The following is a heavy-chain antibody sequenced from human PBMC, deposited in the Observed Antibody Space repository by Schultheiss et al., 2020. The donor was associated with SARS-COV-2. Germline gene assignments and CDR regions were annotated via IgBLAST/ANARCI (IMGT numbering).Heavy chain of an antibody. D-gene: IGHD6-13*01. CDR3: AKELSSSWDRSFDY. CDR1: GFSFVNYA. CDR2: ISGSGGST. J-gene: IGHJ4*02. V-gene: IGHV3-23*01. Sequence: GGSLRLSCAASGFSFVNYAMSWVRQAPGKGLEWVSAISGSGGSTYYADSVKGRFTISRDNSKNTLYLQMNSLRAEDTAVYYCAKELSSSWDRSFDYWGQGTLVTVSS.